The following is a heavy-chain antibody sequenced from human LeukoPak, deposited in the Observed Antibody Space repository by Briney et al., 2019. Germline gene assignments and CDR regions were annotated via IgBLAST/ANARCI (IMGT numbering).Heavy chain of an antibody. CDR3: ARGSSGYYYDSSGYYSKYYFDY. CDR1: GGSFSGYY. CDR2: INHSGST. J-gene: IGHJ4*02. Sequence: SETLSLTCAVYGGSFSGYYWSWIRQPPGKGLEWIGEINHSGSTNYNPSLKSRVTISVDTSKNQFSLKLNSVTAADTAVYYCARGSSGYYYDSSGYYSKYYFDYWGQGTLVTVSS. D-gene: IGHD3-22*01. V-gene: IGHV4-34*01.